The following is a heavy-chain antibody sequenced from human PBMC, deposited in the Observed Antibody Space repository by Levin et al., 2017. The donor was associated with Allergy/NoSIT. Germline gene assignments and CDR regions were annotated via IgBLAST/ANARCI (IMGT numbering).Heavy chain of an antibody. CDR2: LSNSGNT. J-gene: IGHJ4*02. D-gene: IGHD3-22*01. Sequence: GSLRLSCTVSGGSISSDYWSWIRQPPGKGLEWIGFLSNSGNTNYNPAYNPSLKSRVTISVDTSNKQFFLDLTSVTAADTAVYYCARLWDPYFYDSRGDLFFDYWGQGTLVTVSS. CDR3: ARLWDPYFYDSRGDLFFDY. V-gene: IGHV4-59*08. CDR1: GGSISSDY.